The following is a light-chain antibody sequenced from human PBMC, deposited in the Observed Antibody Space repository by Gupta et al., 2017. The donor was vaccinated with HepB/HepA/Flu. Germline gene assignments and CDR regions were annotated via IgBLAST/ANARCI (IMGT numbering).Light chain of an antibody. CDR3: GTWDSSLSALAV. CDR2: DNN. V-gene: IGLV1-51*01. J-gene: IGLJ7*01. CDR1: SSNIGHNY. Sequence: QSVLTQPPSVSAAPGQKVTISCSGSSSNIGHNYVSWYQQLPGTAPKLLIYDNNKRPSGIPDRFSGSKSGTSATLGITGLQTGDEADYYCGTWDSSLSALAVFGGGTQLTVL.